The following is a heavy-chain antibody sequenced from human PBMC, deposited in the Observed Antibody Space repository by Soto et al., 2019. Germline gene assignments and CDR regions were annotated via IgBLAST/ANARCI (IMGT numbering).Heavy chain of an antibody. CDR1: GLSFSSLA. D-gene: IGHD2-21*02. CDR3: AKDQTDVTLFDY. CDR2: ISGRGVDT. Sequence: PGGSLRLSCAASGLSFSSLAMSWVRQAPGKGLEWVSSISGRGVDTLYADSVKGRFTISRDNSRNTLYLQVDSLRAEDTAVYYCAKDQTDVTLFDYWGQGTLVTVSS. V-gene: IGHV3-23*01. J-gene: IGHJ4*02.